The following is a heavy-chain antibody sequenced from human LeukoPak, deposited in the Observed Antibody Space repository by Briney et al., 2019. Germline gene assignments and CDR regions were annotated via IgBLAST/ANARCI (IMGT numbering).Heavy chain of an antibody. V-gene: IGHV3-23*01. Sequence: GGSLRLSCAVSGITLSNYGMSWVRQAPGKGLEWVAGISDSGGSTNYADSVKGRFTISRDNSKNTLYLQMNSLRAEDTAVYYCAKSSSGYYYLFDYWGQGTLVTVSS. CDR3: AKSSSGYYYLFDY. CDR1: GITLSNYG. D-gene: IGHD3-22*01. J-gene: IGHJ4*02. CDR2: ISDSGGST.